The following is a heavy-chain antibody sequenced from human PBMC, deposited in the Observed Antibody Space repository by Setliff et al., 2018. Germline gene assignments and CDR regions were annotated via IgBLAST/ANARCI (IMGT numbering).Heavy chain of an antibody. CDR2: IRYDGSYK. CDR3: AKVKKQLIRGSGFDY. Sequence: GSLRLSCVASGFAFNTYGMHWVRQAPGKGLEWVAFIRYDGSYKYYEDSVKGRFIISRDNSENTLDLQMNSLRVEDTALYFCAKVKKQLIRGSGFDYWGQGTLVTVSS. J-gene: IGHJ4*02. V-gene: IGHV3-30*02. CDR1: GFAFNTYG. D-gene: IGHD1-1*01.